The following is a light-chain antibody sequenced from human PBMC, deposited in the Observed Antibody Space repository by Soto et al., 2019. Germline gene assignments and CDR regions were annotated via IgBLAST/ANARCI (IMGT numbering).Light chain of an antibody. V-gene: IGKV3-20*01. Sequence: IELTQSPCTLSLSPGERAALLCRASLSVSTNYSAWYQQKPGQAPSLLVYRTSMRATGIPVRFSCSGSVTDFTLTISRVSPEDFAVYYCQQFVSSPYTFGQGAKLE. J-gene: IGKJ2*01. CDR2: RTS. CDR1: LSVSTNY. CDR3: QQFVSSPYT.